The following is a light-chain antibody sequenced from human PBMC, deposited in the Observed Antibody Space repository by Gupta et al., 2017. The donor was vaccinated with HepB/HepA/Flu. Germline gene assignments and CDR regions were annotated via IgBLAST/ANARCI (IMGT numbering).Light chain of an antibody. V-gene: IGKV2-28*01. CDR1: HSLLHTNGYNY. CDR2: LGS. Sequence: EIVMTQSPLSLPVTPGEPASISCRSSHSLLHTNGYNYLDWYLQKPGQSPQLLIYLGSLRASGVPDRFSGSGAGTDFTLKSSRGEDEDVGVYYGMQDLQTWTFGQGTKVEIK. J-gene: IGKJ1*01. CDR3: MQDLQTWT.